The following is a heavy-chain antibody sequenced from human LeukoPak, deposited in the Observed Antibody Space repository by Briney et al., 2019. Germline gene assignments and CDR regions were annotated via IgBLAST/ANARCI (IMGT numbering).Heavy chain of an antibody. CDR3: ARGGYSIAARRDFDY. CDR1: GGSFSGYY. D-gene: IGHD6-6*01. J-gene: IGHJ4*02. V-gene: IGHV4-34*01. CDR2: INHSGST. Sequence: SETLSLTCAVYGGSFSGYYWSWIRQPPGKGLEWIGEINHSGSTNYNPSLKSRVTISVDTSKNQFSLKLSSVTAADTAVYYCARGGYSIAARRDFDYWGQGTLVTVSS.